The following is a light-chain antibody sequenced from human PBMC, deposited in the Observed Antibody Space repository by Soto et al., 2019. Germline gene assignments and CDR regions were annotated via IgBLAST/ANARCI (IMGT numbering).Light chain of an antibody. V-gene: IGLV3-25*03. CDR1: ALPKQY. CDR3: LSADSSGTFVV. CDR2: KDS. Sequence: SYELTQPPSVSVSPGQTARITCSGDALPKQYSYWYQQKPGQAPVLVMYKDSERPSGIPERFSGSSSGTEVTLTISVVQAEDEADYYCLSADSSGTFVVFGGGTKVTVL. J-gene: IGLJ2*01.